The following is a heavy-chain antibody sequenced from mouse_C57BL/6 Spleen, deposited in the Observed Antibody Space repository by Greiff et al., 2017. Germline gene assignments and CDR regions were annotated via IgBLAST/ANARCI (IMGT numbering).Heavy chain of an antibody. CDR1: GYSFTDYN. Sequence: VQLQQSGPELVKPGASVKISCKASGYSFTDYNMNWVKQSNGKSLEWIGVINPNYGTTSNNQKFKGKATLTVDQSPSQAYMTLNSLTPEDSAVYYCARSTTRYYFDYWGQGTTLTVSS. CDR2: INPNYGTT. CDR3: ARSTTRYYFDY. J-gene: IGHJ2*01. D-gene: IGHD5-5*01. V-gene: IGHV1-39*01.